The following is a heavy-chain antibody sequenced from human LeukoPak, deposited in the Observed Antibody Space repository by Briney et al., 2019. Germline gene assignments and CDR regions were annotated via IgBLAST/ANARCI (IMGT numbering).Heavy chain of an antibody. CDR1: GGSFSGYY. CDR2: INHSGST. V-gene: IGHV4-34*01. CDR3: ARGQREATWNYDYFDY. J-gene: IGHJ4*02. Sequence: SETLSLTCAVYGGSFSGYYWSWIRQPPGKGLEWIGEINHSGSTNYNPSLKSRVTISVDTSKNQFSLKLSSVTAADTAVYYCARGQREATWNYDYFDYCGQGTLVTVSS. D-gene: IGHD1-7*01.